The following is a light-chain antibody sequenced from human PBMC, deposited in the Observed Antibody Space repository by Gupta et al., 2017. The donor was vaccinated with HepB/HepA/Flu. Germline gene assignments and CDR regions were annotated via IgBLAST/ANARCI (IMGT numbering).Light chain of an antibody. CDR1: SSDVGGYDY. J-gene: IGLJ2*01. CDR2: DVS. CDR3: SSYASTNTVV. Sequence: QSALTQPASVSGSPGPSITISCTGTSSDVGGYDYVSWYQQHPGKAPKLIIYDVSSRPSGVSNRFSGSKSGNTASLTISGLQAEDEADYYCSSYASTNTVVFGGGTKMTVL. V-gene: IGLV2-14*03.